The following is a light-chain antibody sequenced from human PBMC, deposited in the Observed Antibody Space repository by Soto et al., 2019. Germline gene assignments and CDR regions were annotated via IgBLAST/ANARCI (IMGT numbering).Light chain of an antibody. J-gene: IGKJ1*01. CDR1: QSVSSN. Sequence: EIVMTQSPVTLSVSPGERVTLSCRASQSVSSNLAWYQQKPGQAPSLLIHGAFTRATGIPARISGSGSGTDFTLTITSLQSEDFAVYYCQQYNKWRTFGQGTKVDIK. CDR2: GAF. V-gene: IGKV3-15*01. CDR3: QQYNKWRT.